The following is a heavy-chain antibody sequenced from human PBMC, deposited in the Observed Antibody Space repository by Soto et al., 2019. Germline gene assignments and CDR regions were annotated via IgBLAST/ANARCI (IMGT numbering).Heavy chain of an antibody. CDR1: GYTFTSYA. V-gene: IGHV1-3*01. CDR3: ARVLSYDSSGHYYWDAFDI. J-gene: IGHJ3*02. CDR2: INAGNGNT. D-gene: IGHD3-22*01. Sequence: ASVKVSCKASGYTFTSYAMHWVRQAPGQRLEWMGWINAGNGNTKYSQKFQGRVTITRDTSASTAYMELSSLRSEDTAVYYCARVLSYDSSGHYYWDAFDIWGQGTMVTVSS.